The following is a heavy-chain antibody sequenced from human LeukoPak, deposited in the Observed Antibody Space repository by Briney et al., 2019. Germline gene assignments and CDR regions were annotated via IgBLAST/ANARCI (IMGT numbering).Heavy chain of an antibody. J-gene: IGHJ4*02. V-gene: IGHV3-23*01. CDR3: AKDYYGSGSYYNGGC. D-gene: IGHD3-10*01. Sequence: SGGSLRLSCAASGFTFSSYAMNWVRQAPGKGLEWVSAISGSGGSTYYADSVKGRFTISRDNSKNTLYLQMNSLRAEDTAVYYCAKDYYGSGSYYNGGCWGQGTLVTVSS. CDR1: GFTFSSYA. CDR2: ISGSGGST.